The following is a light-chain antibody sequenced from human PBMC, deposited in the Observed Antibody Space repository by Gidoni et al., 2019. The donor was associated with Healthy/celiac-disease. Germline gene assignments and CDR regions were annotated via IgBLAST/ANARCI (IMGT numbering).Light chain of an antibody. CDR3: QQYGSSPPYT. J-gene: IGKJ2*01. CDR2: GAS. Sequence: VLTQSPATLSLSPGEIATLSCSASQSVSSSYLAWYQQKPGQAPRLLIYGASSRATGIPDRFSGSGSGTDFTLTISRLEPEDFAVYYCQQYGSSPPYTFGQXTKLEIK. V-gene: IGKV3-20*01. CDR1: QSVSSSY.